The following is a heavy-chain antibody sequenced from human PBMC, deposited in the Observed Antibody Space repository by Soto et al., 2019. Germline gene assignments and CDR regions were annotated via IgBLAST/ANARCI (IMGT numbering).Heavy chain of an antibody. D-gene: IGHD6-19*01. J-gene: IGHJ5*02. CDR1: GGTFSTYT. V-gene: IGHV1-69*02. CDR3: ARARSSGWHYNWFDP. CDR2: IIPIIGII. Sequence: SVKVSCKASGGTFSTYTITWVRQAPGQGLEWMGRIIPIIGIINYAQKFQGRVTISADKFTGTAYMELRSLRSDDTAVYYCARARSSGWHYNWFDPWGQGTLVTVSS.